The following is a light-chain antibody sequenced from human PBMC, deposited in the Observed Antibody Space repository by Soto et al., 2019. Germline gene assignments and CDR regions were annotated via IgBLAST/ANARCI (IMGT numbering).Light chain of an antibody. CDR1: QTLLHSDGNTY. CDR2: QIS. CDR3: MQVTQFPYT. Sequence: DIVMTQTPLSSPVTFRQPASISCRSSQTLLHSDGNTYLSWLQQRPGQPPRLLIYQISNRFSGVPDRFSGSGAGTDFTLKISRVEAEDVAIYYCMQVTQFPYTFGQGTKLEIK. J-gene: IGKJ2*01. V-gene: IGKV2-24*01.